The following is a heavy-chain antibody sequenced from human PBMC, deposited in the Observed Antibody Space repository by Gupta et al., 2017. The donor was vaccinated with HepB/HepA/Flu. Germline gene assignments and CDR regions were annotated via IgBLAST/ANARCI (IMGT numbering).Heavy chain of an antibody. D-gene: IGHD2-21*02. CDR1: GVTFSDSV. Sequence: EVQLVESGGGLVQPGGALKLSCAASGVTFSDSVITWVRQAAGKGLGWVGRIRNKADTDATAYGASGKGRFTISRDDSKNTAFLEMSSLKTEDTDVYYCSTSRVTTRQNYYYYSMDVWGQGTTVTVSS. J-gene: IGHJ6*02. CDR3: STSRVTTRQNYYYYSMDV. CDR2: IRNKADTDAT. V-gene: IGHV3-73*01.